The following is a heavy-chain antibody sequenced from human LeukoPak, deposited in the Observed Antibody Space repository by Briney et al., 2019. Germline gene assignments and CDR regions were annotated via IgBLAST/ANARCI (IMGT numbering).Heavy chain of an antibody. Sequence: KPSETLSLTCTVSGGSISNYYWSWIRQPPGKGLEWIGYIYYSGGTNYNPSLKSRVTISLDTSKNQFSLKLSSVTAADTAVYYCARFCSSTSCYGFDPWGQEPWSPSPQ. CDR1: GGSISNYY. J-gene: IGHJ5*02. D-gene: IGHD2-2*01. CDR3: ARFCSSTSCYGFDP. V-gene: IGHV4-59*01. CDR2: IYYSGGT.